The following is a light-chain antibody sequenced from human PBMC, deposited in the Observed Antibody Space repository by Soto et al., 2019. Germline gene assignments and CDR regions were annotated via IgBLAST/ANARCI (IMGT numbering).Light chain of an antibody. V-gene: IGKV1-39*01. CDR1: QTIRSY. J-gene: IGKJ4*01. CDR3: QVSYSTPLR. Sequence: DIQMTQSPSTLSGSVGDRVTITFAANQTIRSYLNWFQQKPRNAPKLLIYSASNLQSGVPSRFSGSGSGTDFTLTIYCLLPEDFTTYCCQVSYSTPLRFGGGAKVDI. CDR2: SAS.